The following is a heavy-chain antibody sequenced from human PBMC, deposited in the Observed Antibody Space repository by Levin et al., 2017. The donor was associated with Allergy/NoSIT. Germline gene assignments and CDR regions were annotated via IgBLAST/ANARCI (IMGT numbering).Heavy chain of an antibody. V-gene: IGHV4-59*01. J-gene: IGHJ6*03. CDR1: GDSISTYY. D-gene: IGHD6-19*01. Sequence: SQTLSLTCTVSGDSISTYYWSWIRQAPGKGLEWIGNIYYSGSTNYNPSLKSRVTVSINTSKNQFSLKVNSVTAADTAIYYCARDNWTTGGASGWLGNYYYHYMDVWGKGTTVTVSS. CDR2: IYYSGST. CDR3: ARDNWTTGGASGWLGNYYYHYMDV.